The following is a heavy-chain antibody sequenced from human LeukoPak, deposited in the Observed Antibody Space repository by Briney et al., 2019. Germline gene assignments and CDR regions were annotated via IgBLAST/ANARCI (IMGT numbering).Heavy chain of an antibody. J-gene: IGHJ4*02. Sequence: ASVKVSCKASGYTSNSSYMHWVRQAPGQGLEWMGIINSSDDSTRYAQKFQGRVTMTKDTSMNTVYMHLSSLSSDDTAVYYCARAYYESSAYRHAVYFDYWGQGTLVTVSS. CDR3: ARAYYESSAYRHAVYFDY. CDR2: INSSDDST. D-gene: IGHD3-22*01. V-gene: IGHV1-46*02. CDR1: GYTSNSSY.